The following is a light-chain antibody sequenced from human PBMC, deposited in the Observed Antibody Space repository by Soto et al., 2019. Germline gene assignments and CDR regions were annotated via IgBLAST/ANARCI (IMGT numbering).Light chain of an antibody. CDR1: QGISSA. J-gene: IGKJ5*01. V-gene: IGKV1-13*02. CDR3: QHLNSYPHS. CDR2: SVS. Sequence: AIQLTQSPSSLSASVGDRVTITCRASQGISSALAWFQQNPGKPPKLLIYSVSSLESGVPSRFSSSGSGTEFSLTISSLQSEDFATYFCQHLNSYPHSFGQGTRLEIK.